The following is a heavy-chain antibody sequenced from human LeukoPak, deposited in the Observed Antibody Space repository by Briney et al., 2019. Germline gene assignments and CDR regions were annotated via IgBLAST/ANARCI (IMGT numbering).Heavy chain of an antibody. CDR1: GFTFSSYW. Sequence: GGSLRLSCAASGFTFSSYWMSWVRQAPGKGLDWVANIKQDGSENYYVDSVKGRFTISRDNAKNSLYLQMNSLRAEDTAVYYCATHIVVVPAAIGWFDPWGQGTLVTVSS. V-gene: IGHV3-7*01. CDR3: ATHIVVVPAAIGWFDP. CDR2: IKQDGSEN. D-gene: IGHD2-2*02. J-gene: IGHJ5*02.